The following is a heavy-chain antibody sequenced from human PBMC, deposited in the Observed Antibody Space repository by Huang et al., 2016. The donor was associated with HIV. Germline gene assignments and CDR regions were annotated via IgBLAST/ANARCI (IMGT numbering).Heavy chain of an antibody. V-gene: IGHV5-51*01. CDR2: IFPDDSDT. CDR1: GYSFSSYW. D-gene: IGHD6-6*01. J-gene: IGHJ4*02. Sequence: VQLVQSGAEVKKPGESLQISCKGSGYSFSSYWNAWVRQMPGKGLEWREIIFPDDSDTTYSPSFGGQVTISADKSIGTAYVQWSSLKASDPAMYYCARRFSSSSGYFDYWGQGSLVTVSS. CDR3: ARRFSSSSGYFDY.